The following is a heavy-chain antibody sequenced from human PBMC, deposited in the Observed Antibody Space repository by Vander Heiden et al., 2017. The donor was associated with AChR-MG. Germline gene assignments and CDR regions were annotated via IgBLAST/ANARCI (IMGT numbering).Heavy chain of an antibody. J-gene: IGHJ3*02. V-gene: IGHV1-2*02. CDR3: ARDLFGILVPENAFDI. CDR2: INPNSGGT. Sequence: QVQLVQSGAEVKKPGASVKVSCKASGYTFTGYYMHWVRQAPGQGLEWMGWINPNSGGTNYAQKFQGRVTMTRDTSISTAYMELSRLRSDDTAVYYCARDLFGILVPENAFDIWGQGTMVTVSS. D-gene: IGHD2-21*01. CDR1: GYTFTGYY.